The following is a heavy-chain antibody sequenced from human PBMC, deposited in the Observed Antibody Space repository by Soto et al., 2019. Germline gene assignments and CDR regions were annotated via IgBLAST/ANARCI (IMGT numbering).Heavy chain of an antibody. CDR1: GGSVSSGSYY. Sequence: SETLSLTCTVSGGSVSSGSYYWSWIRQPPGKGLEWIGYIYYSGSTNYNPSLKSRVTISVDTSKNQFSLKLSSVTAADTAVYYCARDRTFYDFWSGNLDARFDPWGQGTLVTVSS. D-gene: IGHD3-3*01. CDR2: IYYSGST. J-gene: IGHJ5*02. CDR3: ARDRTFYDFWSGNLDARFDP. V-gene: IGHV4-61*01.